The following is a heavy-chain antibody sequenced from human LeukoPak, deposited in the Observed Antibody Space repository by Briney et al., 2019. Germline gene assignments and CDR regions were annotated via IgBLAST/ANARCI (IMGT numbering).Heavy chain of an antibody. V-gene: IGHV3-11*04. D-gene: IGHD2-21*01. CDR2: ISSSSNTI. Sequence: SGGSLRLSXAASGFTFSDYYMSWIRQAPGKGLEWVSYISSSSNTIYYADSVKGRFTISRDNSKNSLYLQMNSLRAEDTAVYYCARDYESYSLLFDYWGQGTLVTVSS. CDR3: ARDYESYSLLFDY. CDR1: GFTFSDYY. J-gene: IGHJ4*02.